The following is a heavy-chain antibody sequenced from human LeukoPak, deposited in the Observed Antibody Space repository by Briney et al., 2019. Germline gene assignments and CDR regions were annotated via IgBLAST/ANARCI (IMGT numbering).Heavy chain of an antibody. D-gene: IGHD5-12*01. J-gene: IGHJ4*02. CDR3: ANSPKRGYSGFGYFDY. Sequence: GGSLRLSCAASGFTFSSYGMHSVRQAPGKGLEWVAVISYDGSNKYYADSVKGRFTISRDNSKNTLYLQMNSLRAEDTAVYYCANSPKRGYSGFGYFDYWGQGTLVTVSS. CDR1: GFTFSSYG. CDR2: ISYDGSNK. V-gene: IGHV3-30*18.